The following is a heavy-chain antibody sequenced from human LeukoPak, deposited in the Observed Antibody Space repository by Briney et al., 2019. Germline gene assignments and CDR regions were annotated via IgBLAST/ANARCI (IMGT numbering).Heavy chain of an antibody. CDR1: GFTVSSNY. J-gene: IGHJ4*01. CDR2: IYSGGST. V-gene: IGHV3-66*01. D-gene: IGHD3-9*01. Sequence: GGSLRLSCAASGFTVSSNYMSWVRQAPGKGLEWVSVIYSGGSTYYADSVKGRFTISRDSSNNTLFLQMSNLRADDSGLYYCATDIRSSPLGFWGHGTLVTVSS. CDR3: ATDIRSSPLGF.